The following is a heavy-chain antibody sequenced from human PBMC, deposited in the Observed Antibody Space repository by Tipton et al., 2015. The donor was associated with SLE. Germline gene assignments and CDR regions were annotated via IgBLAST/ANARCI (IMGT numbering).Heavy chain of an antibody. CDR1: GGSVTSHF. CDR2: MFYSGST. Sequence: TLSLTCTVSGGSVTSHFWSWMRQSPGKGLEWIGYMFYSGSTNYNPSLKSRVTISIDMSKNQFSLKLSSVIAADTAVYYCGRGKDFWGQGTLVTVSS. V-gene: IGHV4-59*02. CDR3: GRGKDF. J-gene: IGHJ4*02.